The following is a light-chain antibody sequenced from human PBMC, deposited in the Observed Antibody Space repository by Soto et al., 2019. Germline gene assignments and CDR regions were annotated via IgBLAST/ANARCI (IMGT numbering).Light chain of an antibody. CDR3: LLYYGGVRV. J-gene: IGLJ2*01. CDR2: DTV. CDR1: TGAVAGSHY. Sequence: QAVVTQEPSLTVSPGGTVTLTCGSSTGAVAGSHYPYWFQQKPGQAPRPLIYDTVNRHSWTPARFSGSLLGGLAALTLAGAQPEDEADYYCLLYYGGVRVFGGGTKLTVL. V-gene: IGLV7-46*01.